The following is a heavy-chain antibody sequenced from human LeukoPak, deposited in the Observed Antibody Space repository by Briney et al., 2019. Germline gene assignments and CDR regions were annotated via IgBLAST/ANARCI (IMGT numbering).Heavy chain of an antibody. V-gene: IGHV4-59*01. Sequence: PPETLSLTCTVSGGSISSYYWSWIRQPPGKGLEWIGYIYYSGSTNYNPSLKSRVTISVDTSKNQFSLKLSSVTAADTAVYYCAREGLRDAFDIWGQGTMVTVSS. CDR3: AREGLRDAFDI. CDR2: IYYSGST. CDR1: GGSISSYY. J-gene: IGHJ3*02.